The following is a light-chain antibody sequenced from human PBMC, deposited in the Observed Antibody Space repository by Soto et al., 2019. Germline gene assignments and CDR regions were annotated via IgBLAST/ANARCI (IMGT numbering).Light chain of an antibody. V-gene: IGLV2-8*01. CDR2: EVT. CDR1: SSDVGGYNF. CDR3: SSYAGSNIVV. Sequence: QSALTQPPSASGSPGQSVTISCTGTSSDVGGYNFVSWYQQHPGKAPKLMIYEVTKRPSGVPDRCSGATSGNTASLTVSGLQAYDEADYYCSSYAGSNIVVFGAGTKVTVL. J-gene: IGLJ2*01.